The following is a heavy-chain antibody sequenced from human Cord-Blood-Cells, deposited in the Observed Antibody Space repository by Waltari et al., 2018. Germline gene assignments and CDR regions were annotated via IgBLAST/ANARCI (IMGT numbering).Heavy chain of an antibody. Sequence: QVQVQQWGAGLLKPSETLSLTCAVYGGSFSGYYWSWIRQPPGKGLEWIGENNHSGSTNENPSLKSRVAISVDTSKNQFSLKLTSVTAADTAVYYCAGGQYYDSSGYYYYFDYWGQGTLVTVSS. D-gene: IGHD3-22*01. CDR2: NNHSGST. V-gene: IGHV4-34*01. CDR3: AGGQYYDSSGYYYYFDY. J-gene: IGHJ4*02. CDR1: GGSFSGYY.